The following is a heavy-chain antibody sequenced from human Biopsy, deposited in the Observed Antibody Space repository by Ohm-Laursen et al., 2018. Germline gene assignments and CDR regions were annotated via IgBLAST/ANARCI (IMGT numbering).Heavy chain of an antibody. CDR2: IKSDGTT. Sequence: SLRLSCAASGFTFSNYWMHWVRQPPGEGLVWVSRIKSDGTTMYADFVRGRFTLSRDNEKNTLDLQMNGLTVEDTAVYYWVRDGNYKPNQWGQGTLVTVSS. CDR1: GFTFSNYW. CDR3: VRDGNYKPNQ. D-gene: IGHD1-7*01. J-gene: IGHJ4*02. V-gene: IGHV3-74*03.